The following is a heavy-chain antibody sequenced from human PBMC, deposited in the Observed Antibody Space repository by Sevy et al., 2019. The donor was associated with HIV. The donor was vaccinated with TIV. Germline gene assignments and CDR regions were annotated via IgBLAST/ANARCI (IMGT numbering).Heavy chain of an antibody. D-gene: IGHD3-16*01. CDR3: ARDPQEVGGAPDY. CDR2: IWYDGSNK. J-gene: IGHJ4*02. Sequence: GGYLRLSCAASGFTFSSYGMHWVRQAPGKGLEWVAVIWYDGSNKYYADSVKGRFTISRDNSKNTLYLQMNSLRAEDTAVYYCARDPQEVGGAPDYWGQGTLVTVSS. CDR1: GFTFSSYG. V-gene: IGHV3-33*01.